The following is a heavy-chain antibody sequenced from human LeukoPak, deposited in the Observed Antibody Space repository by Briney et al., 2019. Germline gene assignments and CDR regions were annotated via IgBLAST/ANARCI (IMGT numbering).Heavy chain of an antibody. CDR2: IYYSGST. CDR1: GGSISSSSYY. J-gene: IGHJ6*03. Sequence: SETLSLTCTVSGGSISSSSYYWGWIRQPPGKGLEWIGSIYYSGSTYYNPSLKSRATISVDTSKNQFSLKLSSVTAADTAVYYCARGQDCSSTSCYYYYYMDVWGKGTTVTVSS. CDR3: ARGQDCSSTSCYYYYYMDV. V-gene: IGHV4-39*07. D-gene: IGHD2-2*01.